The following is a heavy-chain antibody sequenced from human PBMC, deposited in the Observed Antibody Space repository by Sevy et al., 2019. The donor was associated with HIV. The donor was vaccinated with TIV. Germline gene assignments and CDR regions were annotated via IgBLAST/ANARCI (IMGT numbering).Heavy chain of an antibody. V-gene: IGHV5-51*01. J-gene: IGHJ6*02. CDR1: EYSFRTYW. CDR3: ARHHASYGVTGYYYYSGLDV. D-gene: IGHD4-17*01. Sequence: GESLKISCKGSEYSFRTYWIGWVRQMPGKGLEWMGIIYPDDSDTRYSSSFQGQVTISADKSINTAYLQWNSLRASDSAMYYCARHHASYGVTGYYYYSGLDVWGQGTTVIVSS. CDR2: IYPDDSDT.